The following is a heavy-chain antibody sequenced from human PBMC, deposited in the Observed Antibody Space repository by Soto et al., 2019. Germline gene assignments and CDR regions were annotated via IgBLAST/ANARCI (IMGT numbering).Heavy chain of an antibody. CDR3: ARLGGYSSSSDYYYGMDV. D-gene: IGHD6-6*01. Sequence: PGESLKISFKGSGYSFTSYWIGWVRQMPGKGLEWMGIIYPGDSDTRYSPSFQGQVTISADNSISTAYLQWSSLKASDTAMYYCARLGGYSSSSDYYYGMDVWGQGTTVTVSS. J-gene: IGHJ6*02. V-gene: IGHV5-51*01. CDR1: GYSFTSYW. CDR2: IYPGDSDT.